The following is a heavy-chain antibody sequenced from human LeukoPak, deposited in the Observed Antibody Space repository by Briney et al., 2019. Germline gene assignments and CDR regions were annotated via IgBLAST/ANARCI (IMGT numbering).Heavy chain of an antibody. CDR3: ARRAGAYSHPYDY. V-gene: IGHV3-53*01. D-gene: IGHD4/OR15-4a*01. CDR2: IYSDNT. Sequence: HPGGSLRLSCVVSGFTFSNYAMHWVRQAPGKGLEWVSFIYSDNTHYSDSVKGRFTISRDNSKNTLYLQMNSLRAEDTAVYYCARRAGAYSHPYDYWGQGALVTVSS. J-gene: IGHJ4*02. CDR1: GFTFSNYA.